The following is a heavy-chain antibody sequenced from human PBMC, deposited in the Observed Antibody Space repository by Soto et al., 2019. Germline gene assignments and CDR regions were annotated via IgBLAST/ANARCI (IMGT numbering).Heavy chain of an antibody. Sequence: QVQLVESGGGVVQPGRSLRLSCAASGFTFSNYGMHWVRQAPGKGLEWLAVISNDVSNENYADSVKGRFTISRDNSKNMVYLQTNSLRAEDRAVYYCARYSSTTNYYYGMDVWGQGTTVTVSS. J-gene: IGHJ6*02. CDR1: GFTFSNYG. D-gene: IGHD6-13*01. V-gene: IGHV3-30*03. CDR3: ARYSSTTNYYYGMDV. CDR2: ISNDVSNE.